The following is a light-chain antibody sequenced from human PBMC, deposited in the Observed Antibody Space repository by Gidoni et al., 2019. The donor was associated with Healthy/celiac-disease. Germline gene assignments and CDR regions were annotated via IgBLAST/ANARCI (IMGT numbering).Light chain of an antibody. CDR3: QQYGSSLYT. V-gene: IGKV3-20*01. J-gene: IGKJ2*01. Sequence: EIVLTQSRGTLSLSPGARATLSCRASQSVSSSYLAWYQQKPGQAPRLLIYGASSRATGIPDRFSGSGSGTDFTLTISRLEPEDFAVYYCQQYGSSLYTFGQGPKLEIK. CDR2: GAS. CDR1: QSVSSSY.